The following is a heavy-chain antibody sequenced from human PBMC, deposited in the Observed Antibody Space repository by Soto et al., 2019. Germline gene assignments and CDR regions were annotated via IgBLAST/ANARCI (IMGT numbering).Heavy chain of an antibody. J-gene: IGHJ4*02. V-gene: IGHV1-69*02. CDR1: AGTFSSYT. CDR3: ARGNRFLEY. Sequence: QVQLVQSGAEVKKPGSSVKVSCKASAGTFSSYTISWVRQAPGQGLEWMGRIIPILGIANYAQKFQGRVTITSDKSSSTAYMEVSSLRTEDNVGDYYARGNRFLEYWGQGTLVTVSS. CDR2: IIPILGIA.